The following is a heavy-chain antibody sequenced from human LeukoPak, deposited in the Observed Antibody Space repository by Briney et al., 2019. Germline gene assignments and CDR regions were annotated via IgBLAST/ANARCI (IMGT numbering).Heavy chain of an antibody. CDR1: GDSISSTTYY. J-gene: IGHJ5*02. D-gene: IGHD1-26*01. V-gene: IGHV4-39*07. Sequence: SETLSLTCTVSGDSISSTTYYWGWIRQPPGKGLEWIGSIYYSGSTYYNPSLKSRVTISVDTSKNQFSLKLSSVTAADTAVYFCARIVGAMVRWFDPWGQGTLVTVSS. CDR3: ARIVGAMVRWFDP. CDR2: IYYSGST.